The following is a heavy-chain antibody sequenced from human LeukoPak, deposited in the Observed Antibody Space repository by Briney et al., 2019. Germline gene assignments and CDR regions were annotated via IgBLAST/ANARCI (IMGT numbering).Heavy chain of an antibody. CDR1: GDSICSGDYY. CDR2: IYDTGST. CDR3: AGLLTTVTSIDY. V-gene: IGHV4-39*01. Sequence: SETLSLTCTVSGDSICSGDYYRGWIRQPPGKGLEWIGSIYDTGSTYYNPSLKSRVTISVDTSKNQFSLKLSSVTAADTAVYYCAGLLTTVTSIDYRGQGTLVTVSS. D-gene: IGHD4-17*01. J-gene: IGHJ4*02.